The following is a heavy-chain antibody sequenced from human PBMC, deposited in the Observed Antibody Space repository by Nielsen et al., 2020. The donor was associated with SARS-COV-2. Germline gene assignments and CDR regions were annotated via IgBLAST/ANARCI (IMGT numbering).Heavy chain of an antibody. D-gene: IGHD3-9*01. V-gene: IGHV1-2*06. CDR3: AREYDTITRTGMDV. Sequence: ASVKASCKASGYTFTGYYMHWVRQAPGQGLEWMGRINPNSGGTNYAQKFQGRVTMTRDTSISTAYMELSRLRSDDTAVYYCAREYDTITRTGMDVWGKGTTVTVSS. J-gene: IGHJ6*03. CDR2: INPNSGGT. CDR1: GYTFTGYY.